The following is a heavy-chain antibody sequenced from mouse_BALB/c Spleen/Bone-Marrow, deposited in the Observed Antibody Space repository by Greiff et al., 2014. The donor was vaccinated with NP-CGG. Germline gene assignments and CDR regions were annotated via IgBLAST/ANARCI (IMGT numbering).Heavy chain of an antibody. CDR1: GFTFSSYG. Sequence: VKLVESVGGLVKPGGSLKLSCAASGFTFSSYGMSWVRQTPEKRLEWVATICGGGSYTYFSDSVKGRFTISRDNAKNNLNLQMSSLRSEDTALYYCARSFGSSYWYFDVWGAGTTVTVSS. CDR2: ICGGGSYT. D-gene: IGHD1-1*01. V-gene: IGHV5-9-2*01. J-gene: IGHJ1*01. CDR3: ARSFGSSYWYFDV.